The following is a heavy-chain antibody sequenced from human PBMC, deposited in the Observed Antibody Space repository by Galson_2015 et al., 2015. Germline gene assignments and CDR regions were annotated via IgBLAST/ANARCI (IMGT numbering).Heavy chain of an antibody. CDR1: GFTFSSYW. J-gene: IGHJ4*02. Sequence: SLRLSCAASGFTFSSYWMSWVRQAPGKGLEWVANIKQDGSEKYYVDSVKGRLTISRDNAKNSLYLQVNSLRAEDTAVYYCAREKKDYDILTGYSDYWGQGTLVTVSS. CDR2: IKQDGSEK. D-gene: IGHD3-9*01. CDR3: AREKKDYDILTGYSDY. V-gene: IGHV3-7*01.